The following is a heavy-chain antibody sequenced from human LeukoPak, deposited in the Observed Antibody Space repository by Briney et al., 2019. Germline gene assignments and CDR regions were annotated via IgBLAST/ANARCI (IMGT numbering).Heavy chain of an antibody. CDR2: TYYRSEWYY. J-gene: IGHJ3*02. Sequence: SQTLSLTCAISGDSVSSNSGAWNWIRQSPSRGLEWLGRTYYRSEWYYDYAVSVKGRITINSDTSKNQFSLQLNLVTPEDTAVYYCARRTPMGHDAFDIWGQGTMVTVSS. CDR3: ARRTPMGHDAFDI. D-gene: IGHD5-18*01. V-gene: IGHV6-1*01. CDR1: GDSVSSNSGA.